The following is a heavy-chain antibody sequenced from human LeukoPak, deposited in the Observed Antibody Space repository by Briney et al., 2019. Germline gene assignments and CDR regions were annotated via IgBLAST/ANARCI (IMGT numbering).Heavy chain of an antibody. CDR3: ARDSTRFDY. V-gene: IGHV3-21*01. J-gene: IGHJ4*02. CDR2: ISSSSTYI. Sequence: PGGSLRLSCVASGFTFSSYSMNWVRQAPGKGLEWVSSISSSSTYIYYTDSMKGRFTISRDNAKNSLYLQMNSLRAEDTAVYYCARDSTRFDYWGRGTLVTVSS. CDR1: GFTFSSYS.